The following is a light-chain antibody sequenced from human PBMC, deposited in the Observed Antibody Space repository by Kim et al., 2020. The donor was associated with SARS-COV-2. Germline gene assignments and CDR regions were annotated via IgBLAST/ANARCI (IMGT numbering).Light chain of an antibody. J-gene: IGLJ2*01. Sequence: SSELTQDPAVSVALGQTVRITCQGDSLRSYYASWYQKKPGQAPVLVIYGKNNRPSGFPDRSSGSSSGNTASLTITGAQSEAEADYYCNSRVSSGNHVV. CDR3: NSRVSSGNHVV. CDR1: SLRSYY. CDR2: GKN. V-gene: IGLV3-19*01.